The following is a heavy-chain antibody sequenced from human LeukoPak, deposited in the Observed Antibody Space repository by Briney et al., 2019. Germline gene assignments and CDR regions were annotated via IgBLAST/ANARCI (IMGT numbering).Heavy chain of an antibody. CDR3: ARERRRGYYFDY. CDR2: ISAYNGNT. Sequence: ASVKVSCKASGYTFTSYGISWVRQAPGQGLERMGWISAYNGNTNYAQKLQGRVTMTTDTSTSTAYMELRSLRSDDTAVCYCARERRRGYYFDYWGQGTLVTVSS. D-gene: IGHD3-10*01. V-gene: IGHV1-18*01. J-gene: IGHJ4*02. CDR1: GYTFTSYG.